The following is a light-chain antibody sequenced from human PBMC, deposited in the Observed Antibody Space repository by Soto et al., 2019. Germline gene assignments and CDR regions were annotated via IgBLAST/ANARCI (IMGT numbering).Light chain of an antibody. CDR1: QSVSSN. V-gene: IGKV3-15*01. CDR2: GAS. Sequence: EIVMTQSPATLSVSPGERATLSCRASQSVSSNLAWYQQKPGQAPRLLIYGASTRATCIPARFSGSGSGTEFTLTISSLQSEDFAVYYCQQYNMWYTFGQGTKLEIK. CDR3: QQYNMWYT. J-gene: IGKJ2*01.